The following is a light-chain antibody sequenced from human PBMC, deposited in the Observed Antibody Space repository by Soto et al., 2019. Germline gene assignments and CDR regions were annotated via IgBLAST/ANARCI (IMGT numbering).Light chain of an antibody. CDR1: QSVSTF. V-gene: IGKV3-11*01. CDR3: QHRFNWPLT. CDR2: DAS. J-gene: IGKJ4*01. Sequence: PGARAILSCRASQSVSTFFAWYQQKPGQAPRLLIYDASKRATGIPARFSGSGSGTDFTLTISSLEPEDFAVYYCQHRFNWPLTFGGGTTVELK.